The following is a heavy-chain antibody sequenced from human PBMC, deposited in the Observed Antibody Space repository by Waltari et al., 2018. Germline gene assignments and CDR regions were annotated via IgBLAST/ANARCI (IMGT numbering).Heavy chain of an antibody. CDR2: IHPGGGST. D-gene: IGHD3-10*01. CDR1: GYTFTNYY. J-gene: IGHJ4*02. CDR3: ARSQGSYYGSGRRDFDY. V-gene: IGHV1-46*01. Sequence: QVQLVQSGAEVKKPGASVKVSCKASGYTFTNYYIHWVPQAPGQGLEWMGIIHPGGGSTSYAEKFRGRVTMTRDTSTSTVNMDLTSLRSEDTAVYYCARSQGSYYGSGRRDFDYWGQGTLVTVSS.